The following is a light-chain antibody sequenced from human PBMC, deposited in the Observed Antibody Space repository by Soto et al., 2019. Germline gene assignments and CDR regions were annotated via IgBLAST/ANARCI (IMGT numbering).Light chain of an antibody. CDR1: SSDVGTYNL. CDR2: EGT. J-gene: IGLJ2*01. V-gene: IGLV2-23*01. CDR3: SSYAGRVV. Sequence: QSALTQPASVSGSPGQSITISCTGTSSDVGTYNLVSWYQQHPGKAPKLMIYEGTNRPSGVSNRFSGSKSGNTASLTISGLQSEDEANYYCSSYAGRVVFGGGTKLTVL.